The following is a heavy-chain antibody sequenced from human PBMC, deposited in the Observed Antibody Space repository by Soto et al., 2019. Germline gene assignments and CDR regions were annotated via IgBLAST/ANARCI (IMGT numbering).Heavy chain of an antibody. D-gene: IGHD2-15*01. J-gene: IGHJ3*02. CDR3: ARVGNIVVVVAAHHAFAI. CDR1: GFTFSSYA. V-gene: IGHV3-30-3*01. Sequence: QVQLVESGGGVVQPGRSLRLSCAASGFTFSSYAMHWVRQAPGKGLEWVAVISYDGSNKYYADSVKGRFTISKDNSKNTLYLQMNSLRAEDTAVYYCARVGNIVVVVAAHHAFAIWGQGTMVTVSS. CDR2: ISYDGSNK.